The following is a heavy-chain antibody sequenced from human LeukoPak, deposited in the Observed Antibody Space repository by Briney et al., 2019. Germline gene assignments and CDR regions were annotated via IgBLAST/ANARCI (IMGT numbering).Heavy chain of an antibody. CDR3: ARDHYYDFWSGYYSDY. J-gene: IGHJ4*02. V-gene: IGHV3-7*01. CDR1: GFTLSNFW. D-gene: IGHD3-3*01. Sequence: GGSLRLSCVASGFTLSNFWMSWVRQAAGKGLEWVANIKQDGSEKYYVDCVKGRFTISRDNAKNSLYLQMNSLRAEDTAVYYCARDHYYDFWSGYYSDYWGQGTLVTVSS. CDR2: IKQDGSEK.